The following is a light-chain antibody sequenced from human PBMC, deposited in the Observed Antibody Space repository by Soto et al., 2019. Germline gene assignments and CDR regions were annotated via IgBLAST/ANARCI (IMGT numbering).Light chain of an antibody. CDR3: QQYSSYPLT. Sequence: EIVMTQSPATLSVSPGERGTLSCRPSQSVSSNLAWYQQKPGQAPRLLMYDASSRATGIPDRFSGGGSGTDFTLTISRLEPEDFAVYYCQQYSSYPLTFGGGTKVDIK. J-gene: IGKJ4*01. CDR2: DAS. V-gene: IGKV3-20*01. CDR1: QSVSSN.